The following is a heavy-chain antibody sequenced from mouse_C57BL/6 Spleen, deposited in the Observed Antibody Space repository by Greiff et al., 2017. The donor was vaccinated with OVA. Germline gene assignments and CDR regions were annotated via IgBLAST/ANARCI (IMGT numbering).Heavy chain of an antibody. V-gene: IGHV1-66*01. D-gene: IGHD1-1*01. J-gene: IGHJ2*01. CDR3: ARDGSSFDY. CDR1: GYSFTSYY. CDR2: FYPGSGNS. Sequence: VQLQQSGPELVKPGASVKISCKASGYSFTSYYIHWVKQRPGQGLAWLGWFYPGSGNSKYNEKFKGKATLTADTSSSTAYMQLSSLTSEDSAVYYCARDGSSFDYWGQGTTLTVSS.